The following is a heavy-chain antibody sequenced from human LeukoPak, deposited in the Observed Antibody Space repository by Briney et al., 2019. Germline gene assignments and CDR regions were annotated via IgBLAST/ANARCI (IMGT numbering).Heavy chain of an antibody. Sequence: ASVKVSCTASGYTFSSYDINWVRRAAGQGLEWMGWMNPKTGNTGYAQKFQGRLSFTRNTSINTAYMELSSLRSEDTAVYYCARGPRVFGVVLSSHWFFDVWGRGTLVTVSS. CDR3: ARGPRVFGVVLSSHWFFDV. CDR2: MNPKTGNT. CDR1: GYTFSSYD. V-gene: IGHV1-8*01. D-gene: IGHD3-3*01. J-gene: IGHJ2*01.